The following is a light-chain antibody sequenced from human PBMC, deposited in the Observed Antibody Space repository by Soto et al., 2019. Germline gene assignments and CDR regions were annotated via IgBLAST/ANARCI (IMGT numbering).Light chain of an antibody. Sequence: EVVLTQSPGTLSLSPGERVTLSCSASQSISGNYLAWYQHKPGQAPRLLISGTYTRATGIPDRFSGRGSGTDFSLTISSLQPGDFAVDYCPLYGDSLSITFGQGTRLEI. J-gene: IGKJ5*01. CDR1: QSISGNY. V-gene: IGKV3-20*01. CDR2: GTY. CDR3: PLYGDSLSIT.